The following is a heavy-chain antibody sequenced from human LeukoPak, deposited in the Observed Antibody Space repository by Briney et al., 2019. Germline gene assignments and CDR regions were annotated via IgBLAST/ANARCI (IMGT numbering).Heavy chain of an antibody. CDR2: IRSKAYGGTT. J-gene: IGHJ4*02. Sequence: GGSLRLSCAASGFTFSHYWMTWVRQAPGKGLEWVGFIRSKAYGGTTEYAASVKGRFTISRDDSKSIAYLQMNSLKTEDTAVYYCTTPGGYCSSTSCYRGFDYWGQGTLVTVSS. D-gene: IGHD2-2*02. CDR3: TTPGGYCSSTSCYRGFDY. V-gene: IGHV3-49*04. CDR1: GFTFSHYW.